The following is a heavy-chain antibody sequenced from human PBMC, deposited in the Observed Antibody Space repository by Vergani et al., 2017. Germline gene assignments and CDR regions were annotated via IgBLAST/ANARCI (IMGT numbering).Heavy chain of an antibody. CDR3: ARLSYDTTPYLQGGYDC. D-gene: IGHD3-22*01. Sequence: EVQLLQSGGGVIQPGGSVRLSCAASGVTFSACPMTWVRQAPGKGLGWVSAIIARYPSTYYADSVKGRFTISRDNSKNMLYLQMNSLRAEDTAVYYCARLSYDTTPYLQGGYDCWGQGTLVSVSS. V-gene: IGHV3-23*01. J-gene: IGHJ4*02. CDR1: GVTFSACP. CDR2: IIARYPST.